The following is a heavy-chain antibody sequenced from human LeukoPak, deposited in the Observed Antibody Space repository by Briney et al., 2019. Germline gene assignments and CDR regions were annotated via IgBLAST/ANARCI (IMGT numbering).Heavy chain of an antibody. CDR2: INHSGST. Sequence: SETLSLTCAVYGGSFSGYYWSWIRQPPGKGLEWIGEINHSGSTNYNPSLKSRVTISVDTSKNQFSLKLSFVTAADTAVYYCARAPGYSSSWYPPFDYWGQGTLVTVSS. CDR3: ARAPGYSSSWYPPFDY. D-gene: IGHD6-13*01. J-gene: IGHJ4*02. CDR1: GGSFSGYY. V-gene: IGHV4-34*01.